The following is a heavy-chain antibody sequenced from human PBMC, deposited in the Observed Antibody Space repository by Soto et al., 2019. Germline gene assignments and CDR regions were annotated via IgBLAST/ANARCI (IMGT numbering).Heavy chain of an antibody. D-gene: IGHD2-15*01. J-gene: IGHJ4*02. V-gene: IGHV4-39*01. Sequence: QLQLQESGPGLVKPSETLSLTCTVSGGSISSSSYYWGWIRQPPGKGLEWIGSIYYSGSTYYNPSLKSRVTISVDTSKNQFSRKLSSVTAADTAVYYCASPCSGGSCYSGSLWDYWGQGTLVTVSS. CDR2: IYYSGST. CDR1: GGSISSSSYY. CDR3: ASPCSGGSCYSGSLWDY.